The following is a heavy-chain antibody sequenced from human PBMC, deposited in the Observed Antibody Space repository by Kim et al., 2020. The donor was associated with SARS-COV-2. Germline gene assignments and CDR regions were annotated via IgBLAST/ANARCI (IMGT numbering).Heavy chain of an antibody. J-gene: IGHJ6*02. CDR1: GGSISSGGYY. CDR2: IYYSGST. D-gene: IGHD6-13*01. V-gene: IGHV4-31*03. Sequence: SETLSLTCTVSGGSISSGGYYWSWIRQHPGKGLEWIGYIYYSGSTYYNPSLKSRVTISVDTSKNQFSLKLSSVTAADTAVYYCARDLAAAGKLDYYYGMDVWGQWTTVTVSS. CDR3: ARDLAAAGKLDYYYGMDV.